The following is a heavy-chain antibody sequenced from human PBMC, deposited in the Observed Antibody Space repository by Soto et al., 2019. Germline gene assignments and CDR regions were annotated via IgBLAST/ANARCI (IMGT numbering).Heavy chain of an antibody. V-gene: IGHV4-59*01. CDR2: IYYSGST. CDR3: ATGLGYCSGGSCSNWFDP. J-gene: IGHJ5*02. D-gene: IGHD2-15*01. Sequence: SETLSLTCTVSGGSISSYYWSWIRQPPGKGLEWIGYIYYSGSTNYNPSLKSRVTISVDTSKNQFSLKLSSVTAADTAVYYCATGLGYCSGGSCSNWFDPWGQGTLVTVSS. CDR1: GGSISSYY.